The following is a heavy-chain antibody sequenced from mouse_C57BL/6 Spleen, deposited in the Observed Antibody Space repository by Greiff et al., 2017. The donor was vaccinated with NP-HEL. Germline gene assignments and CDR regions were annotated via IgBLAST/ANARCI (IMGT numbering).Heavy chain of an antibody. Sequence: VQLQQPGAELVKPGASVKLSCKASGYTFTSYWMQWVKQRPGPGLEWIGAIDPSDSYTNYNQKFKGKATLTVDTSYSTAYLQLSSLTSADSAVYYYARKGDGNSLHWYFDVWGTGTTVTVSS. CDR3: ARKGDGNSLHWYFDV. D-gene: IGHD1-1*01. CDR2: IDPSDSYT. CDR1: GYTFTSYW. V-gene: IGHV1-50*01. J-gene: IGHJ1*03.